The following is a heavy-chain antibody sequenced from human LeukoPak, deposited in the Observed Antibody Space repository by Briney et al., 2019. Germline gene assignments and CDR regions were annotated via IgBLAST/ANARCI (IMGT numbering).Heavy chain of an antibody. CDR3: AKDPKDSSSGWYYFDY. D-gene: IGHD6-19*01. CDR1: GFTFSDYY. V-gene: IGHV3-11*01. CDR2: ISSSGSTI. Sequence: GGSLRLSCAASGFTFSDYYMSWIRQAPGKGLEWVSYISSSGSTIYYADSVKGRFTISRDNAKNSLYLQMNSLRAEDTAVYYCAKDPKDSSSGWYYFDYWGQGTLVTVSS. J-gene: IGHJ4*02.